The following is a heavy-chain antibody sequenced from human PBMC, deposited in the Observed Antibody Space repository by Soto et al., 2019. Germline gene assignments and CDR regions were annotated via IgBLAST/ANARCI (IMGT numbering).Heavy chain of an antibody. Sequence: QVQLVQSGAEVKKPGASVKVSCKASGYTFTRSGISWVRQAPGKGPEWMGWISSYNGDTNYAQTYQGRNTMTAHTSTSTADMELSSLRSADTAVYYWTIEGVAPYYYYGMDVLGKGTPVTVSS. CDR3: TIEGVAPYYYYGMDV. CDR2: ISSYNGDT. D-gene: IGHD3-3*01. CDR1: GYTFTRSG. J-gene: IGHJ6*04. V-gene: IGHV1-18*01.